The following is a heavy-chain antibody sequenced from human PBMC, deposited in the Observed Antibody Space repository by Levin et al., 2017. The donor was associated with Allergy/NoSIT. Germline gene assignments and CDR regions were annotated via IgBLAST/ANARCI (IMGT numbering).Heavy chain of an antibody. CDR2: IWYDGSNK. D-gene: IGHD2-15*01. CDR1: GFTFSSYG. J-gene: IGHJ3*02. Sequence: GESLKISCAASGFTFSSYGMHWVRQAPGKGLEWVAVIWYDGSNKYYADSVKGRFTISRDNSKNTLYLQMNSLRAEDTAVYYCAREYCSGGSCQPGDAFDIWGQGTMVTVSS. V-gene: IGHV3-33*01. CDR3: AREYCSGGSCQPGDAFDI.